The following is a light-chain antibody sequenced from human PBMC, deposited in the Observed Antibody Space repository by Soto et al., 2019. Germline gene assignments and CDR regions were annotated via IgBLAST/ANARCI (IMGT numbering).Light chain of an antibody. CDR2: AAS. CDR1: QSISNF. CDR3: QQGYSNPWT. J-gene: IGKJ1*01. V-gene: IGKV1-39*01. Sequence: DIQLTQSPSSLSASVGDRVTITCRASQSISNFLVWYQQKAGQAPKLLIYAASNLQTVVPSRFSGRGSGTDFTLTVESLQPEDFATYYCQQGYSNPWTFGQGTKVDIK.